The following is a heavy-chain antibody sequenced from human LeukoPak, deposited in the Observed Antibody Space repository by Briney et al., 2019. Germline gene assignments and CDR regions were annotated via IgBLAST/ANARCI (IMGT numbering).Heavy chain of an antibody. CDR1: GGSISSSSYY. D-gene: IGHD2-15*01. J-gene: IGHJ6*03. Sequence: PSETLSLTCTVSGGSISSSSYYWGWIRQPPGKGLEWIGSIYYSGSTYYNASLQSRVTISIDTSKNQFSLRLNSVTAADTAVYYCARIRVVVATLYYYYMDVWGKGTTVTVSS. CDR3: ARIRVVVATLYYYYMDV. V-gene: IGHV4-39*07. CDR2: IYYSGST.